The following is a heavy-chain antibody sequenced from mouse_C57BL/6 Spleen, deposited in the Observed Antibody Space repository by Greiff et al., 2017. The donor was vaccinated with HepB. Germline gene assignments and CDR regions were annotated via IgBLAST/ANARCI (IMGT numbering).Heavy chain of an antibody. Sequence: QVQLQQPGAELVKPGASVKMSCKASGYTFTSYWITWVKQRPGQGLEWIGDIDPGSGSTNYNEKFKSKATLTGDTSSSTAYMQLSIRTSEDSAVYCGTRVDTAVVAPFDDWGPGTTLTVSS. D-gene: IGHD1-1*01. CDR1: GYTFTSYW. CDR2: IDPGSGST. J-gene: IGHJ2*01. V-gene: IGHV1-55*01. CDR3: TRVDTAVVAPFDD.